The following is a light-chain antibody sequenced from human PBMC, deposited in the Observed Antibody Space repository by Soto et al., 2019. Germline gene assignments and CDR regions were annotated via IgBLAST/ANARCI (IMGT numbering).Light chain of an antibody. CDR3: CSYAGSDTML. V-gene: IGLV2-23*01. CDR2: EGT. CDR1: SSDVGSYNL. Sequence: QSVVTQPASVSGSPGQSITISCTGTSSDVGSYNLVSWFQQHPGEAPKLMIYEGTKRPSGVSNRFSGSKSGNTASLTIFGLQAEDEAHYYCCSYAGSDTMLFGGGTKVTVL. J-gene: IGLJ2*01.